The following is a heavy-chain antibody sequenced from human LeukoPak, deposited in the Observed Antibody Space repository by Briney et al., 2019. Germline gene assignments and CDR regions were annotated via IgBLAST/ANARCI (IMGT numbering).Heavy chain of an antibody. CDR1: GYAFTGYY. CDR3: ARGRRWLQGPSDFDY. CDR2: INPNSGGT. J-gene: IGHJ4*02. Sequence: ASVKVSCKASGYAFTGYYMHWVRQAPGQGLEWMGWINPNSGGTNYAQKFQGGVTMTRDTSISTAYMELSRLRSDDTAVYYCARGRRWLQGPSDFDYWGQGTLVTVSS. V-gene: IGHV1-2*02. D-gene: IGHD5-24*01.